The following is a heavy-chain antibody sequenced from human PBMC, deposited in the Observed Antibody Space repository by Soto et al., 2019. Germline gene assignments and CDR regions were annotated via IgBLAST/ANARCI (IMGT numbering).Heavy chain of an antibody. CDR2: VSGSGDRT. J-gene: IGHJ4*02. D-gene: IGHD3-10*01. CDR1: GFTLSEYG. V-gene: IGHV3-23*01. CDR3: ATSNYGERD. Sequence: ELQVLESGGGLVQPGGSLRLTCAASGFTLSEYGTSWVRQAPGKGLEWVSFVSGSGDRTYYTDSVKGRFTISRDSTKNTVCLQMNSLRAEDTAVYYCATSNYGERDWGQGTLGTVSS.